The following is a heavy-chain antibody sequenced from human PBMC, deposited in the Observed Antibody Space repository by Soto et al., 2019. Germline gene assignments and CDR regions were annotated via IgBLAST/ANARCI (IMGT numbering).Heavy chain of an antibody. D-gene: IGHD6-19*01. CDR3: ARHRYCCGWVTSDSDFD. V-gene: IGHV3-30-3*01. CDR1: RFTFSSYG. J-gene: IGHJ2*01. Sequence: SLRLSCAASRFTFSSYGIHWVRQAPGKRLEWVAVISYDGSNKHYADSVKGRFTISRDNAKTTLYLQMNSLRAEYTAVYYCARHRYCCGWVTSDSDFD. CDR2: ISYDGSNK.